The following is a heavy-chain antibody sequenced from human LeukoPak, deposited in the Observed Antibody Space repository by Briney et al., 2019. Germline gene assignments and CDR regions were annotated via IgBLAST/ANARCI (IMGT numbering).Heavy chain of an antibody. CDR1: GFTFSSYA. CDR3: AREDSSGWYVFDY. J-gene: IGHJ4*02. CDR2: ISSNGGST. D-gene: IGHD6-19*01. V-gene: IGHV3-64*01. Sequence: GRSLRLSCAASGFTFSSYAMHWVRQAPGKGLEYVSAISSNGGSTYYANSVKGRFTISRDNSKNTLYLQMGSLRAEDMAVYYCAREDSSGWYVFDYWGQGTLVTVSS.